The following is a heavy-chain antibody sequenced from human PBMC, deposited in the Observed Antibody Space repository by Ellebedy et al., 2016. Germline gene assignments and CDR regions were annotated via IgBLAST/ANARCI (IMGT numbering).Heavy chain of an antibody. J-gene: IGHJ4*02. D-gene: IGHD6-19*01. CDR2: ITGDSSII. CDR3: ASGYSGGWYGIDY. V-gene: IGHV3-48*02. Sequence: GGSLRLSXAASGFTFSDYSMDWVRQAPGKGLEWVSYITGDSSIISYADSVKGRFTISRDNAKHSLYLQMNSLKDEDTAVYYCASGYSGGWYGIDYWGQGTLVTVSS. CDR1: GFTFSDYS.